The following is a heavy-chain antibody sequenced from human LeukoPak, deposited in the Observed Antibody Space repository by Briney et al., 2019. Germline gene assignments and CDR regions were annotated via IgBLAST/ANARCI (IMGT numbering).Heavy chain of an antibody. CDR2: ISGDGGST. CDR1: GFTFDDYA. J-gene: IGHJ1*01. CDR3: AKDLIAVAGTTEYFQH. D-gene: IGHD6-19*01. V-gene: IGHV3-43*02. Sequence: PGGSVRLSCAASGFTFDDYAMHWVRQAPGKGLEWVSLISGDGGSTYYADSVKGRFTISRDNSKNSLYLQMNSLRTEDTALYYCAKDLIAVAGTTEYFQHWGQGTLVTVSS.